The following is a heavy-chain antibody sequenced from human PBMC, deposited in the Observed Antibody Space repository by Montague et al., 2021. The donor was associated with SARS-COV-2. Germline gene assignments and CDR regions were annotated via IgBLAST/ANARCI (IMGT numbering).Heavy chain of an antibody. Sequence: SETLFLTCEVYGGSFSGYYWRWIRQPPGKGLEWIGEINHSGSTNYNPSLKSRVTISVDTSKNQFSLKLSSVTAADTAVYYCARGRGIQLWFNYYYYMDVWGKGTTVTVSS. J-gene: IGHJ6*03. D-gene: IGHD5-18*01. CDR2: INHSGST. V-gene: IGHV4-34*01. CDR1: GGSFSGYY. CDR3: ARGRGIQLWFNYYYYMDV.